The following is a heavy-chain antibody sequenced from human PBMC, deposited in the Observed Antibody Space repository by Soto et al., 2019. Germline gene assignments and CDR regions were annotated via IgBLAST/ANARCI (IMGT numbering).Heavy chain of an antibody. D-gene: IGHD2-15*01. J-gene: IGHJ6*03. Sequence: GSLRLSCAASGFTFSSYGMHWVRQAPGKGLEWVAVIWYDGSNKYYADSVKGRFTISRDNPKNTLYLQMNSLRAEDTAVYYCARELGYCSGGSCYYYMDVWGKGTTVTVSS. CDR2: IWYDGSNK. V-gene: IGHV3-33*01. CDR3: ARELGYCSGGSCYYYMDV. CDR1: GFTFSSYG.